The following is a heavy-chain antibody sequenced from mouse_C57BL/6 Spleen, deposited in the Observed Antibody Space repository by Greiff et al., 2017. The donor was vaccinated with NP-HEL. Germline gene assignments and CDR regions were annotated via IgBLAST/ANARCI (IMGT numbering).Heavy chain of an antibody. CDR3: AREGLTEGFAY. Sequence: QVQLQQPGAELVKPGASVKLSCKASGYTFTSYWMHWVKQRPGQGLEWIGMIHPNSGSTNYNEKFKSKATLTVDKSSSTAYMQLSSLTSEDSAVYYCAREGLTEGFAYWGQGTLVTVSA. CDR1: GYTFTSYW. V-gene: IGHV1-64*01. CDR2: IHPNSGST. D-gene: IGHD4-1*01. J-gene: IGHJ3*01.